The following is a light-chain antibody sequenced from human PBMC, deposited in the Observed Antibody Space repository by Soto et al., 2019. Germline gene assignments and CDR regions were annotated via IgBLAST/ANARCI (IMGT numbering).Light chain of an antibody. CDR3: QQYNNWPPWT. CDR2: GAS. V-gene: IGKV3-15*01. CDR1: QSVGSN. J-gene: IGKJ1*01. Sequence: EIVMTQSPATLSVSPGERATLSCWASQSVGSNLAWYQKKPGQAPRLLIYGASTSAAGIPARFSGSGSGTEFTLTISSLQSEDFAVYYCQQYNNWPPWTFGQGTKVEIK.